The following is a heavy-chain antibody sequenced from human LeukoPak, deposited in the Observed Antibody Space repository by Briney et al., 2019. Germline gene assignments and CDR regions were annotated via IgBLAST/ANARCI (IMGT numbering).Heavy chain of an antibody. V-gene: IGHV1-8*03. Sequence: ASVKVSCKASGYTFTSYDINWVRQATGQGLEWMGWMNPNSGNTGYAQKFQGRVTITRNTSISTAYTELSRLRSDDTAVYYCARCPRLGELSDESFDYWGQGTLVTVSS. CDR2: MNPNSGNT. CDR3: ARCPRLGELSDESFDY. D-gene: IGHD3-16*02. CDR1: GYTFTSYD. J-gene: IGHJ4*02.